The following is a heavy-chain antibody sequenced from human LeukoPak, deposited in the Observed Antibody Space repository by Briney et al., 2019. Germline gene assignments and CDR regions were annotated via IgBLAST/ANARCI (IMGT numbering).Heavy chain of an antibody. CDR3: ARENYDYVWGSYRYTYYFDY. V-gene: IGHV3-30-3*01. J-gene: IGHJ4*02. Sequence: PGGSLRLSCAASGFTFISYAMHWVRQAPGKGLEWVAVISYDGSNKYYADSVKGRFTISRDNSKNTLYLQMNSLRAEDTAVYYCARENYDYVWGSYRYTYYFDYWGQGTLVTVSS. D-gene: IGHD3-16*02. CDR2: ISYDGSNK. CDR1: GFTFISYA.